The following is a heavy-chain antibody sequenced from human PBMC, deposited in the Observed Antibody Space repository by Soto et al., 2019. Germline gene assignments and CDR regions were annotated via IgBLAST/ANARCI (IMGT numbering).Heavy chain of an antibody. D-gene: IGHD2-2*01. CDR2: ISAYNGNT. J-gene: IGHJ6*02. CDR1: GYTFTSYG. CDR3: ARDPLKYCSSTSCPPYYYYGMDV. V-gene: IGHV1-18*04. Sequence: ASVKVSCKASGYTFTSYGISWVRQAPGQGLEWMGWISAYNGNTNYAQKLQGRVTMTTDTSTSTAYMELRSLRSDDTAVYYCARDPLKYCSSTSCPPYYYYGMDVWGQGTTVTVS.